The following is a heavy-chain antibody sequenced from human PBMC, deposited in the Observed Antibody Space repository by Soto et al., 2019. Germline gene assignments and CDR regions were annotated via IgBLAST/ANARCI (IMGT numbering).Heavy chain of an antibody. CDR1: GGSISSSSYY. V-gene: IGHV4-39*01. J-gene: IGHJ3*02. Sequence: SETLSLTCTVSGGSISSSSYYWGWIRQPPGKGLEWIGSIYYSGSTYYNTSLKSRVTISVDTSKNQFSLKLSSVTAADTAVYYCASWGYYYDSSGYYYETDAFDIWGQGTMVTVSS. CDR2: IYYSGST. CDR3: ASWGYYYDSSGYYYETDAFDI. D-gene: IGHD3-22*01.